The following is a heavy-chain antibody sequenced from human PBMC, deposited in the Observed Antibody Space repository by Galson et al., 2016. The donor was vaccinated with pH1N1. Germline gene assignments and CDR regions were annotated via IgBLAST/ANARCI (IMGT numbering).Heavy chain of an antibody. D-gene: IGHD3-22*01. V-gene: IGHV3-74*01. CDR1: GFTFSDYW. CDR3: ARGYFDSSAFYSGDF. J-gene: IGHJ4*02. CDR2: INSDSSIT. Sequence: SLRLSCAASGFTFSDYWMHWVRHAPGKGLVWVSRINSDSSITNYVDSVKGRFTISRDNAKNTLYLQTNSLRAEDTAVYFCARGYFDSSAFYSGDFWGQGTLVTVSS.